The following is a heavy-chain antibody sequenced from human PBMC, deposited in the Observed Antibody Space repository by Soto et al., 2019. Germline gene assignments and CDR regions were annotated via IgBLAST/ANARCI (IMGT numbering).Heavy chain of an antibody. CDR2: MNPNSGNT. Sequence: ASVKVSCKASGYTFTSYDINWVRQATGQGLEWMGWMNPNSGNTGYAQKFQGRVTMTRNTSISTAYLQWSSLKASDTAIYYCATESQLGLGFEYWGQGTLVTVSS. V-gene: IGHV1-8*01. D-gene: IGHD1-1*01. J-gene: IGHJ4*01. CDR1: GYTFTSYD. CDR3: ATESQLGLGFEY.